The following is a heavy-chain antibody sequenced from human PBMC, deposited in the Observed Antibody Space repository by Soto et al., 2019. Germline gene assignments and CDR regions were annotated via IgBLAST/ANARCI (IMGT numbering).Heavy chain of an antibody. D-gene: IGHD2-15*01. Sequence: GGSLRLSCAASRFTVSSNYMSWVRQAPGKGLEWVSVIYSGGSTYYADSVKGRFTISRDNSKNTLYLQMNSLRAEDTAVYYCARAPGYCSGGSCYPYYYGMDVWGQGTTVTVSS. V-gene: IGHV3-53*01. CDR1: RFTVSSNY. J-gene: IGHJ6*02. CDR2: IYSGGST. CDR3: ARAPGYCSGGSCYPYYYGMDV.